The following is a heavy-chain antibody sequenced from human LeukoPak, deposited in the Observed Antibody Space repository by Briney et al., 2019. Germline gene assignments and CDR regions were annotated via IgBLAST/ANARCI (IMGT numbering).Heavy chain of an antibody. CDR2: INPNSGDT. CDR1: GYTLTELS. Sequence: GASVKASCKVSGYTLTELSMHWVRQAPGKGLERMGWINPNSGDTHYAQKFQGRVTMTRDTSISTAYMELSGLRSDDTAVYYCARESYCSSPSCSHDYWGQGTLVTVSS. D-gene: IGHD2-2*01. V-gene: IGHV1-2*02. J-gene: IGHJ4*02. CDR3: ARESYCSSPSCSHDY.